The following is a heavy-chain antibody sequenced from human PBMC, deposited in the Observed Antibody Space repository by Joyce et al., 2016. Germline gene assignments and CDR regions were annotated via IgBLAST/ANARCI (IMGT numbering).Heavy chain of an antibody. J-gene: IGHJ3*01. CDR1: GASINNCDYY. CDR2: LHEATTT. CDR3: ARDFSMIIDVFEL. D-gene: IGHD3-22*01. Sequence: QVQLQESGPGLVKPSETLSLTCTVSGASINNCDYYWAWLRQPPGKGLEWIRSLHEATTTYYNPSLKSRMFMSVDTSKNQFSLKVDSVTAADTAVYYCARDFSMIIDVFELWGLGTLVTVSS. V-gene: IGHV4-39*07.